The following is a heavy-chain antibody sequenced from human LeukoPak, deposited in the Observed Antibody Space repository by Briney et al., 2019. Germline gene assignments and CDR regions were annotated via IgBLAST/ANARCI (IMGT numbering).Heavy chain of an antibody. CDR2: ISWNSGSI. CDR1: GFTFDDYA. D-gene: IGHD3-10*01. J-gene: IGHJ3*01. V-gene: IGHV3-9*01. Sequence: GGSLRLSCAASGFTFDDYAMHWVRQAPGKGLEWVSGISWNSGSICYADSVKGRFTISRDNAKNSLYLQMNSLRAEDTALYYCANRFGELFGHWGQGTMVTVSS. CDR3: ANRFGELFGH.